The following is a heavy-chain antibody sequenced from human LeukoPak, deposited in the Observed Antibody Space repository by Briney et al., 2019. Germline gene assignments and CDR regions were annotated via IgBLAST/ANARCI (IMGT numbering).Heavy chain of an antibody. V-gene: IGHV3-48*02. J-gene: IGHJ4*02. D-gene: IGHD4-11*01. Sequence: GGSLRLSCAASGFTFSSYSMNWVRQAPGKGLEWVSYISNSAIYYADSLKGRFTISRDNAKNSLYLQMNSLRDEDTAVYYCARDTDYSFDYWGQGTLVSVSS. CDR2: ISNSAI. CDR3: ARDTDYSFDY. CDR1: GFTFSSYS.